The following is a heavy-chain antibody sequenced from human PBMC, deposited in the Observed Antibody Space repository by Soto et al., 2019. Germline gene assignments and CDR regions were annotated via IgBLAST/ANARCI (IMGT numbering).Heavy chain of an antibody. D-gene: IGHD3-9*01. CDR3: ARDEGGYDILTGYYKAHHFDY. CDR2: ISPHNFNT. CDR1: GYTFTHFY. Sequence: QVQLEQSGAEVKKPGDSVKVSCKASGYTFTHFYITWVRQAPGQGLEWMGSISPHNFNTNYAQKFRGRGTLTTEQSTNTAYMDLRILTSDDTAVYYCARDEGGYDILTGYYKAHHFDYWGQGVPGTVSS. J-gene: IGHJ4*02. V-gene: IGHV1-18*01.